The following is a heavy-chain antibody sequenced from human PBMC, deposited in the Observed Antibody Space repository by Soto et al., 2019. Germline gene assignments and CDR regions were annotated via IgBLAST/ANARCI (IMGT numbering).Heavy chain of an antibody. V-gene: IGHV4-4*02. D-gene: IGHD1-20*01. CDR3: ARDYAGITGTTLV. CDR1: GDSISSSAW. J-gene: IGHJ4*02. CDR2: IHHSGGP. Sequence: SETLPLTCAVSGDSISSSAWWSRVRQPPGKGLEWIGEIHHSGGPNYNPSLKSRVTISIDKPKNQFSLKLSPVTAADTAVYYCARDYAGITGTTLVWGQGLLVTVSS.